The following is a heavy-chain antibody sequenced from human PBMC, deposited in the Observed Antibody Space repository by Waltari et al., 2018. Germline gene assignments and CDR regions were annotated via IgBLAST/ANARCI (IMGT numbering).Heavy chain of an antibody. CDR3: ARDRNGGYDYDYYYGMDV. Sequence: QVQLVQSGAEVKKPGASVKVSCKASGYTFTSYGISWVRQAPGQGLEWMGWISAYNGNTNYAQKLQGRVTMTTDTSTSTAYMELRSLGSDDSAVYYCARDRNGGYDYDYYYGMDVWGQGTTVTVSS. J-gene: IGHJ6*02. D-gene: IGHD5-12*01. V-gene: IGHV1-18*01. CDR2: ISAYNGNT. CDR1: GYTFTSYG.